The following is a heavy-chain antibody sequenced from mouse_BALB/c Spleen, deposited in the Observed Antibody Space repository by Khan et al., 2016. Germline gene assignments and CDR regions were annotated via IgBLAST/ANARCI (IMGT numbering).Heavy chain of an antibody. Sequence: EVELVEPGGGLVKPGGSLKLSCAASGFTFSSYVMSWVRQTPEKRLEWVASISTGGDIYYPDSVKGRFTISRDNARNILYLQMARLRSEDTAMFFCARCDSDRGYYYRIDYCGHVASVPVSS. CDR2: ISTGGDI. CDR1: GFTFSSYV. D-gene: IGHD2-13*01. CDR3: ARCDSDRGYYYRIDY. J-gene: IGHJ4*01. V-gene: IGHV5-6-5*01.